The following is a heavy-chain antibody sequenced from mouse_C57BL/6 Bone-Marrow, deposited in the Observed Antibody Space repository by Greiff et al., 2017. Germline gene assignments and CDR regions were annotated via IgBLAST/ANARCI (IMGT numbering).Heavy chain of an antibody. CDR2: INPNYGTT. V-gene: IGHV1-39*01. CDR3: ASPHSVEPWFAY. J-gene: IGHJ3*01. CDR1: GYSFTDYN. Sequence: VQLQQSGPELVKPGASVKISCKASGYSFTDYNMNWVKQSNGKSLEWIGVINPNYGTTSYHQKFKGKATLTVDQTSSPADMPSNSLASEDSAVCDSASPHSVEPWFAYWGQGTLVTVSA. D-gene: IGHD1-1*01.